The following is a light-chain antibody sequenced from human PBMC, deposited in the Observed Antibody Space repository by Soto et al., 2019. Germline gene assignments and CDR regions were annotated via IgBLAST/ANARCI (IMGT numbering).Light chain of an antibody. Sequence: EIVLTQSPATLSLSPGERATLSCRASQSVSSYLAWYQQNPCQAPRLLIYDASNTATVIPARFSGSGSGTDFTLTSSSLEPEDCAVYYCQQLSNSELTFGGGTKVEIK. V-gene: IGKV3-11*01. CDR1: QSVSSY. CDR2: DAS. CDR3: QQLSNSELT. J-gene: IGKJ4*01.